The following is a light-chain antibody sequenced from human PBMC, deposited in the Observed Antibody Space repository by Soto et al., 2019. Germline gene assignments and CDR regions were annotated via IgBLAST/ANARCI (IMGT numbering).Light chain of an antibody. Sequence: EMVMTQSPATLSVSPGERATLSCRASQSVSSNLAWYQQKPGQAPRLLIYDASARATGIPVRFSGNGSGTEFTLTISSLQSEDFAVYYCQQYNNWPLTFGGGTKVEIK. V-gene: IGKV3-15*01. CDR1: QSVSSN. J-gene: IGKJ4*01. CDR3: QQYNNWPLT. CDR2: DAS.